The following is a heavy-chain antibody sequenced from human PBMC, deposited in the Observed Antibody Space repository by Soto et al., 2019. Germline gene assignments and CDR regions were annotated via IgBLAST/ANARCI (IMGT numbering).Heavy chain of an antibody. V-gene: IGHV1-3*01. Sequence: GASVKVSCKTSGYTFTSYAIHWVRQAPGQRLEWMGWINADNGDTKYSQKFSGRVTITRDKSANTAFMELSSLRSEDTAMYYCARELQGLYYFDFWGQGTLVTVSS. J-gene: IGHJ4*02. D-gene: IGHD4-4*01. CDR3: ARELQGLYYFDF. CDR1: GYTFTSYA. CDR2: INADNGDT.